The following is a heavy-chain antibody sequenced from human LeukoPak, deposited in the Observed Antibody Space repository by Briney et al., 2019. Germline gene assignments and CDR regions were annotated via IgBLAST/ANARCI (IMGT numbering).Heavy chain of an antibody. CDR3: ARGDFEDYRYYYYMDV. Sequence: SETLSLTCTVSGGSLSSTSSYWVWIRQPPGKGLEWIGSIYYIGSTYYNPSLRSRVTISVDTSKNQFSLKLSSVTAADTAVYYCARGDFEDYRYYYYMDVWGKGTTVTVSS. J-gene: IGHJ6*03. CDR1: GGSLSSTSSY. CDR2: IYYIGST. D-gene: IGHD3-9*01. V-gene: IGHV4-39*07.